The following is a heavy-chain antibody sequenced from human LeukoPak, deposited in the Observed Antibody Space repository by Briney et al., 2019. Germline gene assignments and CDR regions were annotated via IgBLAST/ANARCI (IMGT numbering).Heavy chain of an antibody. CDR2: FNPNSGGT. CDR1: GYTFTGYN. Sequence: ASVKVSCKASGYTFTGYNMQWVRQAPGHGLEWLGWFNPNSGGTNYAQKFQGRVTMTRDTSVTTAYMELSRLRSDDTAVYYCARGLTWDAFDIWGQGAMVTVSS. CDR3: ARGLTWDAFDI. V-gene: IGHV1-2*02. J-gene: IGHJ3*02.